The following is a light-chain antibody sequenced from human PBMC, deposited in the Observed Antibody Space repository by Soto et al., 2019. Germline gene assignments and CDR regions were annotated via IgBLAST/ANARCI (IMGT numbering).Light chain of an antibody. J-gene: IGKJ2*01. V-gene: IGKV3-15*01. Sequence: EIVMTQSPATLSVSPGERATLSCRASQSVSSNLAWYQQKPGQAPRLFIYGASTRATGIPARFSGSGAGTELTLTISTLQSEDFAVYYCQQYNNWPANTFGQGTKLEIK. CDR3: QQYNNWPANT. CDR2: GAS. CDR1: QSVSSN.